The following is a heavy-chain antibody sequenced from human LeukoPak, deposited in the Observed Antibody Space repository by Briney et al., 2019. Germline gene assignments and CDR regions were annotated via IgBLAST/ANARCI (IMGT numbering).Heavy chain of an antibody. J-gene: IGHJ6*03. D-gene: IGHD3-10*01. CDR3: ARGGGSGSYHMYYYYNYMDV. Sequence: PAETLSLTCTVSGDSMSDYFWTWIRQPPGKGLEWIGYAADSGSTNYNPSLKSRVTISVDTSKNQFSLKLSSVTAADTAVYYCARGGGSGSYHMYYYYNYMDVWGKGTTVTVSS. V-gene: IGHV4-59*01. CDR1: GDSMSDYF. CDR2: AADSGST.